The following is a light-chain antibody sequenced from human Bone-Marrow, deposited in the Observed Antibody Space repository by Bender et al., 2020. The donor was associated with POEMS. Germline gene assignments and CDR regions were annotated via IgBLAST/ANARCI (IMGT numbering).Light chain of an antibody. CDR1: NSNIGSNT. J-gene: IGLJ3*02. V-gene: IGLV1-44*01. CDR2: SNQ. Sequence: QSILTQPPSASGTPGQRVTISCSGGNSNIGSNTVSWYQQLPGTAPNLLSYSNQQRASGVPDRFSGSKSGTSASLAITGLQSDDEAIYFCVAWDASLNGWVFGGGTKLTVL. CDR3: VAWDASLNGWV.